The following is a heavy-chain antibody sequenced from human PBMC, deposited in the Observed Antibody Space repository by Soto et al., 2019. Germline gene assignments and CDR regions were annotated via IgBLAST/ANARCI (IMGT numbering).Heavy chain of an antibody. CDR3: ARYNWHYGYYYYYMDV. Sequence: GGSLRLSCAASGFTFSDYYMSWIRQAPGKGLEWVSYISSSGSTIYYADSVKGRFTISRDNAKNSLYLQMNSLRAEDTAVYYCARYNWHYGYYYYYMDVWGKGTTVTVSS. D-gene: IGHD1-7*01. V-gene: IGHV3-11*01. CDR2: ISSSGSTI. CDR1: GFTFSDYY. J-gene: IGHJ6*03.